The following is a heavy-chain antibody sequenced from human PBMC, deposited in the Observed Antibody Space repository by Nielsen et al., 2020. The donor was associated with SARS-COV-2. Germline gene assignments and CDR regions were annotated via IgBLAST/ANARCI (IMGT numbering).Heavy chain of an antibody. V-gene: IGHV1-69*13. J-gene: IGHJ6*02. CDR3: ARGPYCGGDCYSVSDV. D-gene: IGHD2-21*02. CDR2: IIPMFGTV. CDR1: GGTFSSYA. Sequence: SVKVSCKASGGTFSSYAISWVRQAPGQGLEWMGGIIPMFGTVNYAQKFQGRVTITADESTSTAYMELNSLRSEDTAVYYCARGPYCGGDCYSVSDVWGQGTTVTVSS.